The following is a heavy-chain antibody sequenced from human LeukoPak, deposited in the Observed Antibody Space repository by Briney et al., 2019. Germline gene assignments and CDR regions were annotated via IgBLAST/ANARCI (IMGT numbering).Heavy chain of an antibody. Sequence: SETLSLTCAVSSYSISSGSYWGWIRQSPGKGLEWVGSIFHSGNSYYNPSLKSRLTMSVDTSKNQFSLKLTSVTAADTALYYCARVTYVDNMLYQYFDYWGQGILVTVSS. D-gene: IGHD4-17*01. J-gene: IGHJ4*02. CDR2: IFHSGNS. V-gene: IGHV4-38-2*01. CDR1: SYSISSGSY. CDR3: ARVTYVDNMLYQYFDY.